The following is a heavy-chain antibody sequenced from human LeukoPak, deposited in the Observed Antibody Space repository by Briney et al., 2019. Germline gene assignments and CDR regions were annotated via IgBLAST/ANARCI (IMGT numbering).Heavy chain of an antibody. CDR3: AKEFVPGGYDSPFDY. Sequence: GGSLRLSCAASGFTFDDYTKHWVRQAPGKGLEWVSLISWDGGSTYYADSVKGRFTISRDNSKNSLYLQMNSLRTEDTALYYCAKEFVPGGYDSPFDYWGQGTLVTVSS. CDR2: ISWDGGST. D-gene: IGHD5-12*01. CDR1: GFTFDDYT. J-gene: IGHJ4*02. V-gene: IGHV3-43*01.